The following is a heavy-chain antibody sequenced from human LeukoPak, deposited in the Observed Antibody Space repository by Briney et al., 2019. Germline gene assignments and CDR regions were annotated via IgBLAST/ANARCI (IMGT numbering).Heavy chain of an antibody. CDR1: GFTFSSYS. Sequence: KPGGSLRLSCAASGFTFSSYSMNWVRQAPGKGLEWVSSISSSSSYIYYADSVKGRFTISRDNAKNSLYLQMNSLRAEDTAVYYCASSIPLTLYGSGSYYILGPPHWGQGTLVTVSS. J-gene: IGHJ4*02. D-gene: IGHD3-10*01. CDR2: ISSSSSYI. CDR3: ASSIPLTLYGSGSYYILGPPH. V-gene: IGHV3-21*01.